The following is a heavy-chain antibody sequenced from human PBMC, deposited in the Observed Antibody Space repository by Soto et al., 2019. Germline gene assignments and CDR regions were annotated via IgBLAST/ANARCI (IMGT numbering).Heavy chain of an antibody. CDR3: ATDLNQVGATSFDY. CDR2: IKSKTDGGTT. Sequence: GGSLRISRGGSGFTFSKAWIHLGRPAPGEGLEWVGRIKSKTDGGTTDYAAPVKGRFTISRADPKSTMFLQMNSLRTEDSAVYYCATDLNQVGATSFDYWGQGTLVTVSS. V-gene: IGHV3-15*07. D-gene: IGHD1-26*01. CDR1: GFTFSKAW. J-gene: IGHJ4*02.